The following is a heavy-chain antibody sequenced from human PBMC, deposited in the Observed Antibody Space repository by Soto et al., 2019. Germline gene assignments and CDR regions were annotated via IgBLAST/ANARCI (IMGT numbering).Heavy chain of an antibody. V-gene: IGHV4-39*01. D-gene: IGHD3-10*01. CDR1: GGSISSSSYY. CDR3: ARLASMVRGGLGMDV. CDR2: IYYSGST. Sequence: SETLSLTSTVSGGSISSSSYYWGWIRQPPGKGLEWIGSIYYSGSTYYNPSLKSRVTISVDTSKNQFSLKLSSVTAADTAVYYCARLASMVRGGLGMDVWGQGITVTVSS. J-gene: IGHJ6*02.